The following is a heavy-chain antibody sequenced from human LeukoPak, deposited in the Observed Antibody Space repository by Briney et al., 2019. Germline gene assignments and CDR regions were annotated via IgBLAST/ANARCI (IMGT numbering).Heavy chain of an antibody. J-gene: IGHJ5*02. CDR1: GGSFSGYY. D-gene: IGHD3-10*01. CDR3: ARPQGYYYGSGSRWFDP. CDR2: INHSGST. Sequence: PSETLSLTCAVYGGSFSGYYWSWIRQPPGKGLEWIGEINHSGSTNYNPSLKSRVTISVDTSKTQFSLKLSSVTAADTAVYYCARPQGYYYGSGSRWFDPWGQGTLVTVSS. V-gene: IGHV4-34*01.